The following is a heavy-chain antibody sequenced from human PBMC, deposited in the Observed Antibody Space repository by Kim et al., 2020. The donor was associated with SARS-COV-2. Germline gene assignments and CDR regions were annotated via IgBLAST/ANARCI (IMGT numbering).Heavy chain of an antibody. CDR3: ARVGPSYCGGDCYPYYFDY. D-gene: IGHD2-21*02. J-gene: IGHJ4*02. CDR2: INPSGGST. V-gene: IGHV1-46*01. Sequence: ASVKVSCKASGYTFTSYYMHWVRQAPGQGLEWMGIINPSGGSTSYAQKFQGRVTMTRDTSTSTVYMGLSSLRSEDTAVYYCARVGPSYCGGDCYPYYFDYWGQGSLVTVSS. CDR1: GYTFTSYY.